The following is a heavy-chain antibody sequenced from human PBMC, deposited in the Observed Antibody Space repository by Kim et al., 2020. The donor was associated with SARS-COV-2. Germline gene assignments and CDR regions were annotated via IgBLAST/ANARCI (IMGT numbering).Heavy chain of an antibody. D-gene: IGHD3-22*01. Sequence: SVKVSCKASGGTFSSYAISWVRQAPGQGLEWMGGIIPIFGTANYAQKFQGRVTITADESTSTAYMELSRLRSEDTAVYYCARDYYDSSGYYSGMGYWGQGTLVTVSS. V-gene: IGHV1-69*13. CDR3: ARDYYDSSGYYSGMGY. CDR1: GGTFSSYA. J-gene: IGHJ4*02. CDR2: IIPIFGTA.